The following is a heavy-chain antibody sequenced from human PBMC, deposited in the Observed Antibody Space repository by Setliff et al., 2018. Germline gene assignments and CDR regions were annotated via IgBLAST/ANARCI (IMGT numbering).Heavy chain of an antibody. Sequence: SETLSLTCIVSGVSVSRHYWSWIRQPPGKTLEWIGYIYTGGSTTYNPSLKSRVTLSLDTSKNHLSLNLTSVTAADTAVYYCARDVWGAGMGWFDPWGLGILVTVSS. CDR3: ARDVWGAGMGWFDP. V-gene: IGHV4-4*08. J-gene: IGHJ5*02. D-gene: IGHD1-26*01. CDR1: GVSVSRHY. CDR2: IYTGGST.